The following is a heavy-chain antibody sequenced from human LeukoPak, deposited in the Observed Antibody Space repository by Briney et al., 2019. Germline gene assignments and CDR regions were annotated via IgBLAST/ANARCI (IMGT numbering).Heavy chain of an antibody. CDR2: INPSGGST. J-gene: IGHJ4*02. CDR1: GYTYTSYY. Sequence: ASVKVSCKASGYTYTSYYMHWVRQAPGQGLEWMGIINPSGGSTSYAQKFQGRVTMTRDTSTSTVYMELSSLRSEDTAVYYCARVTYGDYIDYWGQGTLVTVSS. V-gene: IGHV1-46*01. D-gene: IGHD4-17*01. CDR3: ARVTYGDYIDY.